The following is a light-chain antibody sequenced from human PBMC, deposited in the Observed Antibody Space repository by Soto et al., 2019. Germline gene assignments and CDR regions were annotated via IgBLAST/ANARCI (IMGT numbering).Light chain of an antibody. CDR2: EVN. V-gene: IGLV2-14*01. Sequence: QSALTQPASVSGSPGQSITISCTGTRSDVGGYKYVSWYQQHPGKAPKLIIYEVNNRPSGVSNRLSGSKSGNTASLTISGLQAEDEADYYSSSYTSSNTLVFGGGTQLTVL. CDR1: RSDVGGYKY. J-gene: IGLJ2*01. CDR3: SSYTSSNTLV.